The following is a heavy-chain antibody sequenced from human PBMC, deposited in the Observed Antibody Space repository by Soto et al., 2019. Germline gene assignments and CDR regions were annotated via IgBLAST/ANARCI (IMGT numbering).Heavy chain of an antibody. CDR3: AKVNSVTTLWYYYYYMDV. CDR2: ISYDGSNK. Sequence: GGSLRLSCAASGFTFSSYGMHWVRQAPGKGLEWVAVISYDGSNKYYADSVKGRFTISRDNSKNTLYLQMNSLRAEDTAVYYCAKVNSVTTLWYYYYYMDVWGKGTTVTVSS. V-gene: IGHV3-30*18. D-gene: IGHD4-17*01. CDR1: GFTFSSYG. J-gene: IGHJ6*03.